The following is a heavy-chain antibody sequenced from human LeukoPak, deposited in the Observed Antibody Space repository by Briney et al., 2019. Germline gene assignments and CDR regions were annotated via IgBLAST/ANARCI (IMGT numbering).Heavy chain of an antibody. J-gene: IGHJ4*02. CDR2: INPNSGGT. CDR1: GYTFTSYD. D-gene: IGHD3-3*01. CDR3: ARAFTVLGVVNTEFAL. Sequence: ASVKVSCKASGYTFTSYDINWVRQAPGQGLEWMGWINPNSGGTHYAQNFQGRVTMTRDTSINTAYMEVSRLTSDDTAMYCCARAFTVLGVVNTEFALWGQGTLVSVSS. V-gene: IGHV1-2*02.